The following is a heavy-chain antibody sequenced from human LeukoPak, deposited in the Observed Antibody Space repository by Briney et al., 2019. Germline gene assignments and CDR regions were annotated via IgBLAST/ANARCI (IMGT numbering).Heavy chain of an antibody. J-gene: IGHJ4*02. CDR3: ARAGGNSIPDY. V-gene: IGHV4-61*02. D-gene: IGHD4-23*01. Sequence: TTSGTLSLTCTVSGGSISSGSYYWSWIRQPAGKGLEWIGRIYTSGSTNYNPSLKSRVTISVDTSKNQFSLKLSSVTAADTAVYYCARAGGNSIPDYWGQGTLVTVSS. CDR2: IYTSGST. CDR1: GGSISSGSYY.